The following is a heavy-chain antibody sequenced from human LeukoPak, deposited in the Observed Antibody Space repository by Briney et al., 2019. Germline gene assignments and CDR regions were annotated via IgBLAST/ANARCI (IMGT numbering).Heavy chain of an antibody. V-gene: IGHV3-21*01. D-gene: IGHD3-22*01. CDR1: GLTLSRYC. CDR2: ISTGSSFI. CDR3: ARTDYYDKSIDY. Sequence: PGRSLRLSCAASGLTLSRYCIDCARQAAGNGLEWLSSISTGSSFIYYADSVKGRFTISRDIAKNSLYLQMNSLRAEDTAVYYCARTDYYDKSIDYWGQGTLVTVSS. J-gene: IGHJ4*02.